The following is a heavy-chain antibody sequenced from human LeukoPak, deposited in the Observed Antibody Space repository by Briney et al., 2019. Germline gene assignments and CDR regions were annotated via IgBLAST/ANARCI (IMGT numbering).Heavy chain of an antibody. CDR3: AKWESSALYENWFDP. D-gene: IGHD3-16*01. V-gene: IGHV3-30*18. Sequence: PGRSLRLSCAASGFTFSTYGMHWVRQAPGKGLEWVTIISYDGTNKYYADSVKGRFTISRDNSKHTLDLQMNSLRAEDTGVYYCAKWESSALYENWFDPWGQGTLVTVSS. CDR2: ISYDGTNK. CDR1: GFTFSTYG. J-gene: IGHJ5*02.